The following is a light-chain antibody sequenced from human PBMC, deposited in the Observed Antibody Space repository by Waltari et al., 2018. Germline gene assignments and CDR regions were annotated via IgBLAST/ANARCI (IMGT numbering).Light chain of an antibody. CDR3: CSYAGHSWV. CDR2: EVT. Sequence: QSALTQPPSASGSPGQSVTISCSGTSRDVGAYDYVSWYQQHPGKAPKLMIYEVTERPSGFPDRFSGSKSDNTASLTVSGLQADDEADYYCCSYAGHSWVFGGGTRLTVL. CDR1: SRDVGAYDY. V-gene: IGLV2-8*01. J-gene: IGLJ3*02.